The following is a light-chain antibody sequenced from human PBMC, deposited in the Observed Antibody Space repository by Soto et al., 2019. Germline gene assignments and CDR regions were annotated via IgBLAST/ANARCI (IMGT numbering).Light chain of an antibody. Sequence: QSVLTQSPSASASLGASVKLTCTLRSGHSSYAIAWHQQQPEKGPRYLMKLNSDGRHSKGDGIPDRFSGSSSGAERYLTISSLQSEDEADYYCQTWGTGMVFGGGTKLTVL. CDR1: SGHSSYA. J-gene: IGLJ2*01. CDR3: QTWGTGMV. CDR2: LNSDGRH. V-gene: IGLV4-69*01.